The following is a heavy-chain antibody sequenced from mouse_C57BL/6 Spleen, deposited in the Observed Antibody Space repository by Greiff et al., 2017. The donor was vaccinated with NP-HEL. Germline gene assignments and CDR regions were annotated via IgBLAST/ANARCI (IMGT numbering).Heavy chain of an antibody. J-gene: IGHJ1*03. D-gene: IGHD1-1*01. V-gene: IGHV3-6*01. Sequence: EVKLQESGPGLVKPSQSLSLTCSVTGYSITSGYYWNWIRQFPGNKLEWMGYISYDGSNNYNPSLKNRIPITRDTSKNQFFLKLNSVTTEDTATYYCASIYYYGSSPHWYFDVWGTGTTVTVSS. CDR3: ASIYYYGSSPHWYFDV. CDR2: ISYDGSN. CDR1: GYSITSGYY.